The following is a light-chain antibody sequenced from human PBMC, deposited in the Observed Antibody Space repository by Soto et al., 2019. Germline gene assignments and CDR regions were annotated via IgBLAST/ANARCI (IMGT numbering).Light chain of an antibody. Sequence: EIVMTQSPATLSLPPVAGATLSCMASQGIGSTLAWYQQKPGQTPRLLIYGASTRATGVPARFSGSASGTEFTLTITSLQSEDFAVYYCQHYAIWPLTFGGGTKV. V-gene: IGKV3-15*01. CDR3: QHYAIWPLT. J-gene: IGKJ4*01. CDR2: GAS. CDR1: QGIGST.